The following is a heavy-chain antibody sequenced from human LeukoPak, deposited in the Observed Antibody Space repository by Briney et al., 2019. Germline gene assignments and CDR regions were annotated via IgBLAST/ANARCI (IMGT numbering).Heavy chain of an antibody. Sequence: ASVKVSCKASGYTFTSYGISWVRQAPGQGLEWMGWISAYNGNTNYAQKLQGRVTMTTDTSTSTAYMELRSLRSDDTAVYYCARVVGKLGHYYYYYYMDVWGKGTTVTVSS. J-gene: IGHJ6*03. CDR1: GYTFTSYG. CDR3: ARVVGKLGHYYYYYYMDV. V-gene: IGHV1-18*01. D-gene: IGHD7-27*01. CDR2: ISAYNGNT.